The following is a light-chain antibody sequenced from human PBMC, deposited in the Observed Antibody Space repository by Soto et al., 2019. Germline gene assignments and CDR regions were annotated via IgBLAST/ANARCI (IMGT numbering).Light chain of an antibody. V-gene: IGKV3-15*01. CDR3: QQYANWPKT. CDR2: AAS. CDR1: QSISSSY. J-gene: IGKJ1*01. Sequence: EIVLTQSPCTLSLSPGERATLSCRASQSISSSYLAWYQQKPGQAPRLLIYAASTRATGIPARFSGSGSETEFTLTISSLQSEDLAVYYCQQYANWPKTFGQGTKVDIK.